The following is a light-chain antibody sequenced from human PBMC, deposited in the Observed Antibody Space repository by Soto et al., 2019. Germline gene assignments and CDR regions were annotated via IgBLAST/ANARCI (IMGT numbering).Light chain of an antibody. CDR3: QQYNSYSPWT. Sequence: DIQMTQSPLTLSTSVEDRVTITCRASQSISSWLAWYQQKPGKAPKLLIYKASSLESGVPSRFSGSGSGTEFTLTISSLQPDDFATYYCQQYNSYSPWTFGQGTKVEIK. CDR2: KAS. CDR1: QSISSW. V-gene: IGKV1-5*03. J-gene: IGKJ1*01.